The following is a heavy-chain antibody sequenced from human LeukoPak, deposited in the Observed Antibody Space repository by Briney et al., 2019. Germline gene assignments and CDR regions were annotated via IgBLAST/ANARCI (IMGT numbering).Heavy chain of an antibody. J-gene: IGHJ4*02. CDR1: GGSFSGYY. CDR3: ARGEPSPKQLTGDLDY. CDR2: INHSGST. V-gene: IGHV4-34*01. Sequence: TSETLSLTCAVYGGSFSGYYWSWIRHPPGKGLEWLREINHSGSTNYNPSLKSRVTISVDTSKNQFSLKLSSVTAADTAVYYCARGEPSPKQLTGDLDYWGQGTLVTVSS. D-gene: IGHD7-27*01.